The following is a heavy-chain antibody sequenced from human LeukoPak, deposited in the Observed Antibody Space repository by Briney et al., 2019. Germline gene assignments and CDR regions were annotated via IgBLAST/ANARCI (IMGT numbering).Heavy chain of an antibody. CDR2: IKSKTDGGTT. V-gene: IGHV3-15*01. J-gene: IGHJ4*02. Sequence: GGSLRLSCAASGFTFSNACMSWVRQAPGKGLEWVGRIKSKTDGGTTDYAAPVKGRFTISRDDSKNTLYLQMNSLKTEDTAVYYCTTVMRTGYYDELDYFDYWGQGTLVTVSS. D-gene: IGHD3-9*01. CDR1: GFTFSNAC. CDR3: TTVMRTGYYDELDYFDY.